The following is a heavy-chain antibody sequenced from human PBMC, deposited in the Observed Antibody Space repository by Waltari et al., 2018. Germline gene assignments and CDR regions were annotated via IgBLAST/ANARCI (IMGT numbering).Heavy chain of an antibody. J-gene: IGHJ4*02. Sequence: EVQLVESGGGLVKPGGSLRLSCAASGFTFSSYSMNWVRQAPGKGLEWVSSISSSSSYIYYADSVKGRFTISRDNAKNSLYLQMNSLRAEDTAVYYCARDYDILTGYYSAGMYYWGQGTLVTVSS. CDR3: ARDYDILTGYYSAGMYY. D-gene: IGHD3-9*01. V-gene: IGHV3-21*01. CDR2: ISSSSSYI. CDR1: GFTFSSYS.